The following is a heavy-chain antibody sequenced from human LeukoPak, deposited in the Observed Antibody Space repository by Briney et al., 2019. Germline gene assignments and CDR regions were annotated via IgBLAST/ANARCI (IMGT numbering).Heavy chain of an antibody. CDR2: INHSGST. D-gene: IGHD2-15*01. CDR3: ARGSVVVVAATPYAFDI. J-gene: IGHJ3*02. CDR1: GGSIRSYY. V-gene: IGHV4-34*01. Sequence: SETLSLTCTVSGGSIRSYYWSWIRQPPGKGLEWIGEINHSGSTNYNPSLKSRVTISVDTSKNQFSLKLSSVTAADTAVYYCARGSVVVVAATPYAFDIWGQGTMVTVSS.